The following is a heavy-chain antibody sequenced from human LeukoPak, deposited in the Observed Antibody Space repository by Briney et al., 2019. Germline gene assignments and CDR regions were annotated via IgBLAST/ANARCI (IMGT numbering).Heavy chain of an antibody. Sequence: PGGSLKLSCAASGFTFRSDDMHWVRRATGIGLEWDSPFGPSGDTSYPGSVKGRFTFSREYARKSLNLQMSSLRAGDTAVCYRGRCVAGSGGFDNWAQGTLVTVSS. V-gene: IGHV3-13*01. CDR2: FGPSGDT. J-gene: IGHJ4*02. CDR1: GFTFRSDD. CDR3: GRCVAGSGGFDN. D-gene: IGHD6-19*01.